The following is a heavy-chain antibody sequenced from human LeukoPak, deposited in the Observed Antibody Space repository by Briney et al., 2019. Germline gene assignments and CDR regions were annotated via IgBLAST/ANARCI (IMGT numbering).Heavy chain of an antibody. V-gene: IGHV4-4*07. Sequence: SETPSLTCDVSGGSIRSYYWGWVRQPAGKGLEWIGRIYTIGTTNFNPSLKSRLTMSVDTSKNQFSLKLTSVTAADTAVYFCARQGYTASYYFLDFWSQGTLVTVSS. CDR2: IYTIGTT. D-gene: IGHD1-26*01. J-gene: IGHJ4*02. CDR3: ARQGYTASYYFLDF. CDR1: GGSIRSYY.